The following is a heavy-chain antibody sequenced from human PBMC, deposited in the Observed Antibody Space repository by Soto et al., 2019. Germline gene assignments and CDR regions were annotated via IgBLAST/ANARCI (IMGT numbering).Heavy chain of an antibody. D-gene: IGHD2-15*01. V-gene: IGHV1-46*03. CDR2: INPSGGST. CDR3: ASAEYCSCGSCYSGITDYYYYMDV. J-gene: IGHJ6*03. CDR1: GYTFTSYY. Sequence: ASVKVSCKASGYTFTSYYMHWVRQAPGQGLEWMGIINPSGGSTSYAQKFQGRVTMTRDTSTGTVYMEVSSLRSEDTAVYYCASAEYCSCGSCYSGITDYYYYMDVWGKGTTVTVSS.